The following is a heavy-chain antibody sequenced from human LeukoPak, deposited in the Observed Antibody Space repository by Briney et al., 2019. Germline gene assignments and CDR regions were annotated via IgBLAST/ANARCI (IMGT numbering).Heavy chain of an antibody. CDR3: AKDRVSGAVAILIGGY. CDR2: IYSGGST. V-gene: IGHV3-53*01. J-gene: IGHJ4*02. CDR1: GFTVSSNY. D-gene: IGHD6-19*01. Sequence: GGSLRLSCAASGFTVSSNYMSWVRQAPGKGLEWVSVIYSGGSTYYADSVKGRFTISRDNSKNTLYLQMNSLRAEDTAVYYCAKDRVSGAVAILIGGYWGQGTLVTVSS.